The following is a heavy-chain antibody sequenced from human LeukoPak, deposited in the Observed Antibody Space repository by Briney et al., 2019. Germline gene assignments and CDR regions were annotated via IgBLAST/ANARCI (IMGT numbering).Heavy chain of an antibody. D-gene: IGHD6-19*01. CDR3: AKTAVANGGNY. Sequence: GGSLRLSCVASGFTFSSYVMSWVRQAPGKGLEWVSAISGSGGSTYYADSVKGRFTTSRDNSKNTLYLQMNSLRAEDTAVYYCAKTAVANGGNYWGQGTLVTVSS. CDR2: ISGSGGST. J-gene: IGHJ4*02. V-gene: IGHV3-23*01. CDR1: GFTFSSYV.